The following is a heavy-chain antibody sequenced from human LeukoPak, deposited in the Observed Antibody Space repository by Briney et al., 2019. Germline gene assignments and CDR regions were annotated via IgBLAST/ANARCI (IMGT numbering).Heavy chain of an antibody. V-gene: IGHV3-23*01. CDR2: ISGTGDAT. Sequence: PGGSLRLSCVASGFSFGNYAMSWVRQAPGKGLQWVSQISGTGDATWYAGFARDRFTISRDNSKKTLYLQMSGLRVEDTAMYYCVKDPRDTYGTNWFVSWGQGTLLIVSS. CDR1: GFSFGNYA. J-gene: IGHJ5*01. D-gene: IGHD2-21*01. CDR3: VKDPRDTYGTNWFVS.